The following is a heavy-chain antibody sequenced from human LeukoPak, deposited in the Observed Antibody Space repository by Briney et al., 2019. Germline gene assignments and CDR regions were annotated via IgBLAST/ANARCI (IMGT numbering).Heavy chain of an antibody. D-gene: IGHD2-8*01. Sequence: SETLSLTCTVSGDSISSSNYYWGWIRQPPGKGLEWIGSLYYSGSTYYNPSLKSRVTISVDTSKNQFSLKLRSVTAADTAVYYCARGHVGSYAYYYYYGMDVWGQGTTVTVSS. CDR3: ARGHVGSYAYYYYYGMDV. J-gene: IGHJ6*02. CDR2: LYYSGST. CDR1: GDSISSSNYY. V-gene: IGHV4-39*01.